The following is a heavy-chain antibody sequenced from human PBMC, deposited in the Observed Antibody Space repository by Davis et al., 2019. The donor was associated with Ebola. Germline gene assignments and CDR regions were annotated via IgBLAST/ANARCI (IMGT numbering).Heavy chain of an antibody. V-gene: IGHV1-2*06. CDR2: INPNSGGT. J-gene: IGHJ4*02. CDR3: ARCGYCSGGSCYGLLDY. Sequence: ASVKVSCKASGYTFTGYYMHWVRQAPGQGLEWMGRINPNSGGTNYAQKFQGRVTMTRDTSISTAYMELSRLRSDDTAVYYCARCGYCSGGSCYGLLDYWGQGTLVTVSS. CDR1: GYTFTGYY. D-gene: IGHD2-15*01.